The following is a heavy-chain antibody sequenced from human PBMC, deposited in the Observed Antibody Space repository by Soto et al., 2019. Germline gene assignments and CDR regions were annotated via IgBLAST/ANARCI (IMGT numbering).Heavy chain of an antibody. Sequence: GGSLRLSCAASGFTFSSYAMHWVRQAPGKGLEWVAVISYDGSNKYYADSVKGRFTISRDNSKNTLYLQMNSLRAEDTAVYYCPRDRRSWYLYYYYGMDVWGQGTTVTVSS. J-gene: IGHJ6*02. V-gene: IGHV3-30-3*01. CDR3: PRDRRSWYLYYYYGMDV. CDR2: ISYDGSNK. D-gene: IGHD6-13*01. CDR1: GFTFSSYA.